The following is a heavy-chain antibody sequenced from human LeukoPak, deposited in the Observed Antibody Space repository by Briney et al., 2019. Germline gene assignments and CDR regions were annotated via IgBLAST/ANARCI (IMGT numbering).Heavy chain of an antibody. CDR2: FDPEDGET. CDR1: GYTLTELS. CDR3: ATDLVGQSWYYFDY. Sequence: ASVKVSCKVSGYTLTELSTHWVRQAPGKGLEWMGGFDPEDGETIYAQKFQGRVTMTEDTSTDTAYMELSSLRSEDTAVYYCATDLVGQSWYYFDYWGQGTLVTVSS. V-gene: IGHV1-24*01. D-gene: IGHD6-13*01. J-gene: IGHJ4*02.